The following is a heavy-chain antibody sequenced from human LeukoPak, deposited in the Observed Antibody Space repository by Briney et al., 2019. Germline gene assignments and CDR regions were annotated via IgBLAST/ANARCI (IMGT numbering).Heavy chain of an antibody. CDR1: GGSISSSGYY. Sequence: SETLSLTCTVSGGSISSSGYYWGWIRQPPGKGLEWIGSIYYSGSTYYNPSLKSRVTISVDTSKNQFSLKLNSVTAADTAVYYCARDPWGSGSYRVYWGQGTLVTVSS. J-gene: IGHJ4*02. D-gene: IGHD3-10*01. V-gene: IGHV4-39*07. CDR2: IYYSGST. CDR3: ARDPWGSGSYRVY.